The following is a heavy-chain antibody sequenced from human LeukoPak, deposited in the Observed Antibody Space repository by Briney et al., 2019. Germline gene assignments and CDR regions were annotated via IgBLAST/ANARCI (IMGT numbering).Heavy chain of an antibody. D-gene: IGHD4-23*01. CDR3: ARYFGGLDY. Sequence: GGSLRLSCVASGFTFSSYWMHWVRQVPGKGLVWVSRINSDGSSTNYADSVKGRFTISRDNAKNTLYLQMNSLRAEDTAVYYCARYFGGLDYWGQGTPVTVSS. V-gene: IGHV3-74*01. CDR1: GFTFSSYW. J-gene: IGHJ4*02. CDR2: INSDGSST.